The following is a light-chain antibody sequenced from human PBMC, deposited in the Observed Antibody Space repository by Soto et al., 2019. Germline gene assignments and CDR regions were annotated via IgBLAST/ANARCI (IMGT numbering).Light chain of an antibody. CDR3: QQYNAWPRT. CDR1: QSVSSTY. V-gene: IGKV3-20*01. Sequence: IVLTQSPGTLSLSPGERATLSCRASQSVSSTYLAWCQQKPGQAPRLLIYGASTRATGIPDRFSGTGSGTDFTLTISRLESEDFAVYYCQQYNAWPRTFGQGTKVDIK. CDR2: GAS. J-gene: IGKJ1*01.